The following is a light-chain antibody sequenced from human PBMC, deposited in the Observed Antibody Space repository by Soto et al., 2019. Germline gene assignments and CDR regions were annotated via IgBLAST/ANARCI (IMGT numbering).Light chain of an antibody. CDR3: LQSYSTLPA. V-gene: IGKV1-39*01. J-gene: IGKJ5*01. Sequence: DIQMTQSPYSLSASVGDRVTITCRASQSISSYLNWYQQKPGKAPKLLIYAASSLQSGVPSRFSGSGPGTDDALAISSLQTEDFATYYCLQSYSTLPALGDGTRLEI. CDR1: QSISSY. CDR2: AAS.